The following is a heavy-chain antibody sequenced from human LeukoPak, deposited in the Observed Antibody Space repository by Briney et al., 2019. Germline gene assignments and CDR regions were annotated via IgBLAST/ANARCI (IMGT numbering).Heavy chain of an antibody. V-gene: IGHV1-46*01. CDR1: GYTFTGYY. Sequence: EASVKVSCKASGYTFTGYYMHWVRQAPGQGLEWMGIINPSGGSTSYAQKFQGRVTMTRDTSTSTVYMELSSLRSEDTAVYYCAKGGPRGGDCYYLAFWGQGTLVTVSS. D-gene: IGHD2-21*02. J-gene: IGHJ4*02. CDR2: INPSGGST. CDR3: AKGGPRGGDCYYLAF.